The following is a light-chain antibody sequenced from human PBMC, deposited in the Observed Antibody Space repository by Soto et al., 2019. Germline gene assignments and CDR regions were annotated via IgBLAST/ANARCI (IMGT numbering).Light chain of an antibody. J-gene: IGLJ1*01. Sequence: QSALTQPASVSGSPGQSITISCTGTSSDIGGYNFVSWYRQHPGKAPKLLIYEVSNRPSGVSNRFSASKSGNTASLTISGLQAEDEADYYCSSYTITSTTVFGNGTKLTVL. CDR3: SSYTITSTTV. V-gene: IGLV2-14*01. CDR1: SSDIGGYNF. CDR2: EVS.